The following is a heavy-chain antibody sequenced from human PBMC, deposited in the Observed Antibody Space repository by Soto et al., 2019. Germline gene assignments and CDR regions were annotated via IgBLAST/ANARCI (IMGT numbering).Heavy chain of an antibody. CDR1: VGTFSSYT. CDR3: VRDWERTTQTWGFGDS. D-gene: IGHD3-10*01. Sequence: QVQVVQSGAEVKKPGSSVKVSCKASVGTFSSYTITWVRQAPGQGLEWLGRIIPIFGVTNYAQKFQDRLTMSADRPTTTAYMELSSLTSADTAVYYCVRDWERTTQTWGFGDSWGQGTLVTVSS. V-gene: IGHV1-69*04. CDR2: IIPIFGVT. J-gene: IGHJ4*02.